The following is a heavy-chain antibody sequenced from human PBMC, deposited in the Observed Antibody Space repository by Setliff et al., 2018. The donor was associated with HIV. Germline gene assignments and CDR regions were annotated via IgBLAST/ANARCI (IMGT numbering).Heavy chain of an antibody. Sequence: SVKVSCKASGGTFSSYGISWVRQAPGQGLEWIGGIIPIFGTRNYAQKFQGRVTMTRNTSTRTAYMELSSLTSEDTAVYYCARSDGLGINSRFDSWGQGTLVTVSS. CDR3: ARSDGLGINSRFDS. CDR1: GGTFSSYG. V-gene: IGHV1-69*05. J-gene: IGHJ4*02. D-gene: IGHD3-10*01. CDR2: IIPIFGTR.